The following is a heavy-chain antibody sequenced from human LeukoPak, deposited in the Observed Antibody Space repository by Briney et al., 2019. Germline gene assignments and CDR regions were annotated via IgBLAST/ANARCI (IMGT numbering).Heavy chain of an antibody. CDR3: AGRPSLAANGGYFDY. J-gene: IGHJ4*02. Sequence: GESLKISCKGSGYSFTSYWIGWVRQMPGKGLEWMGIIYPGDSDTRYSPSFQGQVTISADKSISTAYLQWSSLKASDTAMYYCAGRPSLAANGGYFDYWGQGTLVTVSS. D-gene: IGHD6-6*01. CDR2: IYPGDSDT. V-gene: IGHV5-51*01. CDR1: GYSFTSYW.